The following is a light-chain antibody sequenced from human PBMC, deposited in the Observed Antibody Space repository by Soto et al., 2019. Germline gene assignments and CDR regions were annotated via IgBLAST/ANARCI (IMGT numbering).Light chain of an antibody. CDR2: AAS. Sequence: DIQMTQSPSSLSASVGDRVTITCRASQGISNYLAWYQQKPGKVPKLLIYAASTLQSGVPSRFSRSGSGTDFTITISSLQPEDVATYYCQKYNSAPLTFGQGTKVEIK. J-gene: IGKJ1*01. CDR1: QGISNY. V-gene: IGKV1-27*01. CDR3: QKYNSAPLT.